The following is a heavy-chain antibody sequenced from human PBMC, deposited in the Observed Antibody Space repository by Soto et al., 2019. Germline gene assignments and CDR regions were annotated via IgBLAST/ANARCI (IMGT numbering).Heavy chain of an antibody. V-gene: IGHV6-1*01. CDR2: TYYRSKWYN. CDR1: GDSVSSNSAA. J-gene: IGHJ5*02. CDR3: ARDVADCSGGSCYSGWFDP. Sequence: SQTLSLTCAISGDSVSSNSAAWNWIRQSPSRGLEWLGRTYYRSKWYNDYAVSVKSRITINPDKSKNQFSLQLNSVTPEDTAVYYCARDVADCSGGSCYSGWFDPWGQGTLVTVSS. D-gene: IGHD2-15*01.